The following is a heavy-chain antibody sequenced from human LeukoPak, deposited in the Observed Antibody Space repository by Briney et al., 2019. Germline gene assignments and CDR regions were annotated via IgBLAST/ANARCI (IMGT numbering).Heavy chain of an antibody. V-gene: IGHV1-2*02. CDR2: INPYSGGT. CDR3: ARVPAARKFYYYMDV. Sequence: ASVKVSCKASGYTLAGYYIHWVRQAPGQGLEWMGWINPYSGGTNYAQKFQGRVTMTRDTSISTAYMELSRLRSDDTAVYYCARVPAARKFYYYMDVWSKGTTVTVSS. J-gene: IGHJ6*03. CDR1: GYTLAGYY. D-gene: IGHD2-2*01.